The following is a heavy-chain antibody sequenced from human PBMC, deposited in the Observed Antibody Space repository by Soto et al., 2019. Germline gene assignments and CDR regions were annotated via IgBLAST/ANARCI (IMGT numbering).Heavy chain of an antibody. CDR1: GASVSSSTGYY. Sequence: ASETLSLTCTVSGASVSSSTGYYWSWIRQHPGKGLEWIGYVYYSGNSYSNPSLRSRVSISVDTSKNDFSLRLTSVTDADTALYYCAREHGTKGVIDYWGQGALVTVSS. CDR3: AREHGTKGVIDY. J-gene: IGHJ4*02. D-gene: IGHD1-7*01. CDR2: VYYSGNS. V-gene: IGHV4-31*03.